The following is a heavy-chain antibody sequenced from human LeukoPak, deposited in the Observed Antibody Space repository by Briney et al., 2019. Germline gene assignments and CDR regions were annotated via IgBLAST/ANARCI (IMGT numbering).Heavy chain of an antibody. Sequence: GGSLRLSCAASGFTFSSYGMHWVRQAPGKGLEWVAVISYDGSNKYYADSVKGRFTISRDNSKNTLYLQMNSLRAEDTAVYYCAREARIQLWLLSARAFDIWGQGTMVTVSS. D-gene: IGHD5-18*01. CDR3: AREARIQLWLLSARAFDI. V-gene: IGHV3-30*19. CDR2: ISYDGSNK. CDR1: GFTFSSYG. J-gene: IGHJ3*02.